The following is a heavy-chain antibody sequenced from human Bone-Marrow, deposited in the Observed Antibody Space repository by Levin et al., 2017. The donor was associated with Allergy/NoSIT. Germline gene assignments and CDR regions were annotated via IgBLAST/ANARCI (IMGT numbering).Heavy chain of an antibody. CDR3: ARTYVRERSGYSDFDS. Sequence: SGPTLVKPTQTLTLTCTFSGFSLSTRGVGVGWIRQSPGKALEWLALIYWDDDKRYSPSLRDRVTVTKDSSNNRVVVTMTNMDPVDTGTYYCARTYVRERSGYSDFDSWGQGTLVTVSS. V-gene: IGHV2-5*02. D-gene: IGHD3-3*01. CDR2: IYWDDDK. CDR1: GFSLSTRGVG. J-gene: IGHJ4*02.